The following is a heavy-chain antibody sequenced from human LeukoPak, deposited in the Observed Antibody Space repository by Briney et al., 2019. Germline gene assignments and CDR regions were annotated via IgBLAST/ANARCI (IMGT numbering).Heavy chain of an antibody. CDR1: GYTFTSSW. CDR3: ARRLPPSGAVDY. V-gene: IGHV5-51*01. Sequence: GESLKISCKGSGYTFTSSWIGWVRQMPGKGLEWMGIIYPDDSDTRYSPSFQGQVTISADKSISTAYLQWSSLKASDTAMYYCARRLPPSGAVDYWGQGTLVTVPS. J-gene: IGHJ4*02. CDR2: IYPDDSDT. D-gene: IGHD1-26*01.